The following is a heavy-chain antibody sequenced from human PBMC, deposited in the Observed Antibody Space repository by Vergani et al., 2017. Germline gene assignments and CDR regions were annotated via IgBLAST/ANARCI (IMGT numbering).Heavy chain of an antibody. CDR1: GGSISSGGYY. CDR2: IYYSGST. D-gene: IGHD3-10*01. CDR3: ARWYREVRGVTHYFDY. J-gene: IGHJ4*02. Sequence: QVQLQESGPGLVKPSQTLSLTCTVSGGSISSGGYYWSWIRQPPGKGLEWIGYIYYSGSTYYNPSLKSRVTISVDTSKNQFSLKLSSVTAADTAVYYCARWYREVRGVTHYFDYWGQGTLVTVSS. V-gene: IGHV4-31*03.